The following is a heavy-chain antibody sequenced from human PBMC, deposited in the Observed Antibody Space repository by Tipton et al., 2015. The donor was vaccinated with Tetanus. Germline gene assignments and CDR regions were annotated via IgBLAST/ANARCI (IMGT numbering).Heavy chain of an antibody. V-gene: IGHV4-31*03. J-gene: IGHJ4*02. CDR1: GDSISSGPYS. Sequence: TLSLTCTVSGDSISSGPYSWSWLRQHPGKGLELIGYIYYSGTSYISPSLTRRVSIAVDTSRNQFSLNLTSVTAADTAIYYCVRAPYNSPGKYYFDYWGQGTLVTVSS. CDR3: VRAPYNSPGKYYFDY. D-gene: IGHD1-1*01. CDR2: IYYSGTS.